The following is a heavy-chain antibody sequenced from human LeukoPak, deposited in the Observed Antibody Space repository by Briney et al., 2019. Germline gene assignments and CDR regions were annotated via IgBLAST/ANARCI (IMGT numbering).Heavy chain of an antibody. CDR2: IYYSGST. CDR1: GYSISSGYY. D-gene: IGHD6-19*01. J-gene: IGHJ4*02. V-gene: IGHV4-38-2*02. CDR3: ARDGDSSGWTRSDY. Sequence: PSETLSLTCTVSGYSISSGYYWGWIRQPPGKGLEWIGSIYYSGSTYYNPSLKSRVAISADRSKNQFSLKLSSVTAADTAVYYCARDGDSSGWTRSDYWGQGTLVTVSS.